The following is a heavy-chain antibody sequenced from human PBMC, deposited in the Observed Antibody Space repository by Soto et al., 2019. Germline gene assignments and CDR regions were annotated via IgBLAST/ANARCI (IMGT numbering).Heavy chain of an antibody. V-gene: IGHV1-8*01. CDR2: MNPNSGNT. D-gene: IGHD3-3*01. J-gene: IGHJ3*02. CDR3: LRFWSGWPDI. CDR1: GYTLPRYD. Sequence: GAPMKVSRQASGYTLPRYDIKLVRQATGQGLEWMGWMNPNSGNTGYAQKFQGRVTMTRNTSISTAYMELSSLRSEDTAVYYCLRFWSGWPDIWGQGTMVTVSS.